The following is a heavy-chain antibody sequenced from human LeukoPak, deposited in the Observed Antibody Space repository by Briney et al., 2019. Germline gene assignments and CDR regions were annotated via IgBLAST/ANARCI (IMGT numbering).Heavy chain of an antibody. V-gene: IGHV4-4*09. J-gene: IGHJ5*02. Sequence: PSETLSLTCTVSGGPINNYYWSWIRQPPGKGLEWIGYIYPSGGTNYNPSLMSRVSMSVDTSKNQFSLKVRSVTAADTAVYYCARRIVAGATNSHWFDPWGQGTLVTVSS. D-gene: IGHD2-21*01. CDR2: IYPSGGT. CDR1: GGPINNYY. CDR3: ARRIVAGATNSHWFDP.